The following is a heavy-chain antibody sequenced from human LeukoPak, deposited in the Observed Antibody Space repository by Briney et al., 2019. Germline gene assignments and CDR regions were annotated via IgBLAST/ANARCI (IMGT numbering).Heavy chain of an antibody. CDR3: ARASIAASGYYFDY. V-gene: IGHV3-66*02. J-gene: IGHJ4*02. D-gene: IGHD6-6*01. Sequence: PGGSLRLSCAASGFTVSTNYMTWVRQAPGKGLEWVSVIYSGGSTFYADSVKGRFTISRDNSKNTLYLQMNSLRAEDTAVYYCARASIAASGYYFDYWGQGTLVTGSS. CDR2: IYSGGST. CDR1: GFTVSTNY.